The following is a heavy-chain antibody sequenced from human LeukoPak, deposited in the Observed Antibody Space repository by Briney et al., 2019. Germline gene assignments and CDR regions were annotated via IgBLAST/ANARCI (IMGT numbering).Heavy chain of an antibody. D-gene: IGHD6-6*01. V-gene: IGHV4-59*01. J-gene: IGHJ4*02. CDR1: GGSISSYY. Sequence: PSETLSLTCTVSGGSISSYYWSWIRQTPGKGLEWIGYIYYSGSTNYNPSLKSRVTISVDTSKNQFSLKLSSVTAADTAVYYCARGLAARLYYFDYWGQGTLVTVSS. CDR3: ARGLAARLYYFDY. CDR2: IYYSGST.